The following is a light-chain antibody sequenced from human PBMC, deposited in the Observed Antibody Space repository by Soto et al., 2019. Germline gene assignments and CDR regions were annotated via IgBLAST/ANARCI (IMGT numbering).Light chain of an antibody. CDR1: QNVARNY. CDR2: GAS. Sequence: EIVLTQSPGTLSLSPGERATLSCRASQNVARNYLAWYQQRPGQAPRLLIYGASIRATGIPDRFSGSGSGTDFTLTISRLEPEDFALYFCQQYGSSAPITFGQGTRLEI. V-gene: IGKV3-20*01. J-gene: IGKJ5*01. CDR3: QQYGSSAPIT.